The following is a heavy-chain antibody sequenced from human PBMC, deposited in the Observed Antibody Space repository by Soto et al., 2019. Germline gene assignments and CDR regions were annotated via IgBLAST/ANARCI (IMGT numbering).Heavy chain of an antibody. CDR2: INKDGSDQ. Sequence: GGSLRLSCAASGFTFGNYWMSWVRQAAGKGLEWVANINKDGSDQFYVGSMRGRFTISRDNAKNSLYLQMHGLRGEDTAVYYCVRDLIRTANGSEYWGQGTQVTVSS. J-gene: IGHJ4*02. CDR3: VRDLIRTANGSEY. D-gene: IGHD2-21*02. V-gene: IGHV3-7*01. CDR1: GFTFGNYW.